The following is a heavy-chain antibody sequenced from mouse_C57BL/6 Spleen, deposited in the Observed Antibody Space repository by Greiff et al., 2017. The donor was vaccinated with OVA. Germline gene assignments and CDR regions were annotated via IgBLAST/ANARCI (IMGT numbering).Heavy chain of an antibody. CDR2: INPNNGGT. CDR1: GYTFTDYN. CDR3: ARVRDYDAWCAY. D-gene: IGHD2-4*01. V-gene: IGHV1-18*01. J-gene: IGHJ3*01. Sequence: EVQLVESGPELVKPGASVKIPCKASGYTFTDYNMDWVKQSHGKSLEWIGDINPNNGGTIYNQKFKGKATLTVDKSSSTAYMELSSLTSEDTAVYYCARVRDYDAWCAYWGQGTLVTVSA.